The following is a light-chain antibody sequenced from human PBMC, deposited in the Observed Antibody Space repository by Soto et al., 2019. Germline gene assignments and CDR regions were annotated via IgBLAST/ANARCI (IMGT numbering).Light chain of an antibody. J-gene: IGKJ1*01. V-gene: IGKV3-15*01. CDR2: GAS. CDR1: QSVSSN. Sequence: EIVMTQSPATLSVSPGERATLSCRASQSVSSNLAWYQQKPGQAPRLLIYGASTRATGIPARLSGSGSGTEFTLTISSLKSEDYAVYSCQQYNNWPPWTFGPGTKVDIK. CDR3: QQYNNWPPWT.